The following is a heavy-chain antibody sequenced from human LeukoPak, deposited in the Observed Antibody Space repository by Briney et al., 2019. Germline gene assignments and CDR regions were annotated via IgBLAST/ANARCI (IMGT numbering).Heavy chain of an antibody. CDR3: ARDSTTPFDI. Sequence: PGGSLRLSCAASGLSFSDSAIHWVRQAPGKGLEWVSSISSSSSYIYYADSVKGRFTISRDNAKNSLYLQMNSLRAEDTAVYYCARDSTTPFDIWGQGIMVTVSS. V-gene: IGHV3-21*01. D-gene: IGHD2/OR15-2a*01. CDR2: ISSSSSYI. J-gene: IGHJ3*02. CDR1: GLSFSDSA.